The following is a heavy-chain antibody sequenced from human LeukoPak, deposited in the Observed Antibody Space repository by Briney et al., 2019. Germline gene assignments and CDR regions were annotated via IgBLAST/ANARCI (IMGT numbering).Heavy chain of an antibody. J-gene: IGHJ4*02. CDR3: TRALVSPRTGDAFTR. CDR1: GISFTSFE. Sequence: GGSLRLSCAASGISFTSFEVDWVRQAPGKGLEWISYISSSGSVKYYADSVKGRFTISRDDAKDTVFLQMNSLRGDDTGIYYCTRALVSPRTGDAFTRWGQGTMVAVSS. V-gene: IGHV3-48*03. D-gene: IGHD2-21*02. CDR2: ISSSGSVK.